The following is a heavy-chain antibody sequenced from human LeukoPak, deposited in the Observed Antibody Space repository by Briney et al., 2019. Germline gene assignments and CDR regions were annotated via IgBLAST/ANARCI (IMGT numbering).Heavy chain of an antibody. J-gene: IGHJ4*02. Sequence: PSDTLSLTCAVSGYSISSNNWWGWIRQPPGEGLEWIGYLYVGGSTYYNPPLKSRVTMSVDTSKNQLSLKLSSLTAVDTAIFYCAKTASSGSYYDSWGQGTLVTVSS. CDR3: AKTASSGSYYDS. D-gene: IGHD1-26*01. V-gene: IGHV4-28*01. CDR1: GYSISSNNW. CDR2: LYVGGST.